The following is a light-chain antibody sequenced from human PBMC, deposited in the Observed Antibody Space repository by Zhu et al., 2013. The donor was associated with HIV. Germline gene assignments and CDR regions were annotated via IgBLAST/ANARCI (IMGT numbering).Light chain of an antibody. J-gene: IGKJ3*01. V-gene: IGKV3-20*01. Sequence: EIVLTQSPGTLSLSPGERATLSCRASQSISSSYLAWYQQKPGQAPRLLIYGASSRATGIPDRFSGSGSGTDFTVTISRLEPEDFAVYYCQQYSSSPFTFGPGTKVDIK. CDR1: QSISSSY. CDR2: GAS. CDR3: QQYSSSPFT.